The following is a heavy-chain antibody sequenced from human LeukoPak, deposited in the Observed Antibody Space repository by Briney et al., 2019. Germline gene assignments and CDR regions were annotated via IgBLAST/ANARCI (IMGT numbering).Heavy chain of an antibody. Sequence: ASVKVSCKASRYTFISYYMHWVRQAPGQGPEWMGIINPSGGSTGYAQKFQGRVTMTRDMSTSTVYMELNSLRSEDTAVYYCAREGGRWNGDYWGQGTLVTVSS. D-gene: IGHD1-1*01. CDR1: RYTFISYY. V-gene: IGHV1-46*01. J-gene: IGHJ4*02. CDR2: INPSGGST. CDR3: AREGGRWNGDY.